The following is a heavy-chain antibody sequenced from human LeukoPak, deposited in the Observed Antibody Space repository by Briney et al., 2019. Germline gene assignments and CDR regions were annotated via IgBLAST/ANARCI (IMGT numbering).Heavy chain of an antibody. J-gene: IGHJ4*02. D-gene: IGHD5-24*01. CDR1: GFTFDDYA. CDR3: AKHKDGCTDY. Sequence: GGSLRLSCAASGFTFDDYAMHWVRQAPGKGLEWVSGISWNSGSIGYADSVKGRFTISRDNAKNSLYLQMNSLRAEDTAVYYCAKHKDGCTDYWGQGTLVTVSS. CDR2: ISWNSGSI. V-gene: IGHV3-9*01.